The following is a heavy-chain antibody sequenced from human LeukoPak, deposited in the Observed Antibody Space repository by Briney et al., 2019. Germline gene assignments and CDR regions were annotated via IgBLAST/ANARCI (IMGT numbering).Heavy chain of an antibody. D-gene: IGHD3-22*01. J-gene: IGHJ4*02. CDR1: GYTLTELS. Sequence: ASVKVSCTVSGYTLTELSMHWVRQAPGKGLEWMGGFDPDDGETIYAQKFQGRVTMTADTSTDTAYMKLSSLRSEDTAVYYCATSGPPMYYYDSSGYYHFDDWGQGTLVTVSS. CDR3: ATSGPPMYYYDSSGYYHFDD. CDR2: FDPDDGET. V-gene: IGHV1-24*01.